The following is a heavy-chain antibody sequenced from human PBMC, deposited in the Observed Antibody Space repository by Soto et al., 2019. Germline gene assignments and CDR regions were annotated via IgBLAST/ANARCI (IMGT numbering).Heavy chain of an antibody. V-gene: IGHV4-34*01. Sequence: QVQLKQWGAGLLKSSETLSLTCAVYGGSFSGYYWNWLRQPPGEGLERLGNIDRSGSTTYNPSLKGRVTMSVDTSSSQFSLKLTSVTAMETAVYYCSGGRDTVVRGVMNWFDPWGQGTLVTVSS. CDR2: IDRSGST. J-gene: IGHJ5*02. CDR3: SGGRDTVVRGVMNWFDP. CDR1: GGSFSGYY. D-gene: IGHD3-10*01.